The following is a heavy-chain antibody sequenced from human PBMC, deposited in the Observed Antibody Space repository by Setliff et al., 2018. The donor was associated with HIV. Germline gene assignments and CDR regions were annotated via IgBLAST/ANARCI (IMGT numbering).Heavy chain of an antibody. CDR1: GGSFNTYA. V-gene: IGHV1-69*13. J-gene: IGHJ3*02. Sequence: SVKVSCKSSGGSFNTYAIKWVRQAPGQGLEWMGDIISIFDKANYAQKFHGRLTITADDSTRTVYMELNSLGSGDTAVYYCARGGVRGYSYGEAFDIWGQWTLVTVSS. CDR3: ARGGVRGYSYGEAFDI. D-gene: IGHD5-18*01. CDR2: IISIFDKA.